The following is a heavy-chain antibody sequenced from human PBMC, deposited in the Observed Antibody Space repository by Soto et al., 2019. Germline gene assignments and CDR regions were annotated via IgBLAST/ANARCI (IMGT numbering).Heavy chain of an antibody. D-gene: IGHD3-22*01. Sequence: ASVKVSCKASGYTFTSYGISWVRQAPGQGLEWKGWISAYNGNTNYAQKLQGRVTMTTDTSTSTAYMELRSLRSDDTAVYFCARDRTEYYYDSSGYYWGQGTLVTVSS. CDR3: ARDRTEYYYDSSGYY. CDR1: GYTFTSYG. J-gene: IGHJ4*02. CDR2: ISAYNGNT. V-gene: IGHV1-18*01.